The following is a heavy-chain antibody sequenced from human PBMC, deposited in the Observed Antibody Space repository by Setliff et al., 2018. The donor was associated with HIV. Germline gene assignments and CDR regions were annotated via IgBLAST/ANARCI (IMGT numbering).Heavy chain of an antibody. D-gene: IGHD3-22*01. J-gene: IGHJ5*02. CDR2: ISAYNGNT. Sequence: ASVKVSCKASGYTFTSYGISWVRQAPGQGLEWMGWISAYNGNTNYAQKLQGRVTMTTDTSMNTAYMELRSLRSDDTAVYYCARGRTYDSSGYIGNWFDPWGQGTLVTVSS. CDR3: ARGRTYDSSGYIGNWFDP. CDR1: GYTFTSYG. V-gene: IGHV1-18*01.